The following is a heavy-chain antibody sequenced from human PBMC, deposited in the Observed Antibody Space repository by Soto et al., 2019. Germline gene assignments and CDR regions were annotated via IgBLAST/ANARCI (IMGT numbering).Heavy chain of an antibody. CDR3: ATRRDGYNYYFDY. V-gene: IGHV4-59*08. CDR1: GGSISSYY. Sequence: PSETLSLICTVSGGSISSYYWSWIRQPPGKGLEWIGYIYYSGSTNYNPSLKSRVSISVDTSKNQFSLKLRSVTAADTAVYYCATRRDGYNYYFDYWGQGTLVTVSS. D-gene: IGHD5-12*01. J-gene: IGHJ4*02. CDR2: IYYSGST.